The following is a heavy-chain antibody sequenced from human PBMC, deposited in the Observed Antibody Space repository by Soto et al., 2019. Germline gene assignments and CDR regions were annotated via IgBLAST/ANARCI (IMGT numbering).Heavy chain of an antibody. J-gene: IGHJ4*02. CDR2: IKQDGSET. Sequence: PGGSLRLSCAPSGFTFSSFWMSWVRQPPGKGLEWVANIKQDGSETFYVGSVQGRFTISRDSAKNSLYLQMNSLRAEDTAVYYFVWQSYKAGVYWGQGTLVSVSS. CDR3: VWQSYKAGVY. V-gene: IGHV3-7*01. D-gene: IGHD3-10*01. CDR1: GFTFSSFW.